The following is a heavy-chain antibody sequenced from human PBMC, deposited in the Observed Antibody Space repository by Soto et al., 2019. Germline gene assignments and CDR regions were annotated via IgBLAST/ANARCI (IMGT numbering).Heavy chain of an antibody. CDR3: ARMIRSYYYGVDV. CDR2: IHYSGST. J-gene: IGHJ6*02. V-gene: IGHV4-59*01. Sequence: SETLSLTCTVSGGSISSYYWSWIRQPPGKGLEWIGHIHYSGSTNYNPSLESRVTISVDTSKNQLSLNLSSVTAADTAVHYCARMIRSYYYGVDVWGQGTTVTVSS. CDR1: GGSISSYY. D-gene: IGHD3-22*01.